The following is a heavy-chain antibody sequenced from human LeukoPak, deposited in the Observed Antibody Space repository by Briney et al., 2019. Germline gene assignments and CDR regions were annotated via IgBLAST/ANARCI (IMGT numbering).Heavy chain of an antibody. V-gene: IGHV1-2*02. CDR3: ARLGIYGSGSQTTYYYYYGMDV. CDR2: INPNSGGT. CDR1: VYTFTGYY. J-gene: IGHJ6*02. Sequence: ASVKVSCKASVYTFTGYYMHGVRQAPGQGLEWMGWINPNSGGTNYAQKFQGRVTMTRDTSISTAYMELSRLRSDDTAVYYCARLGIYGSGSQTTYYYYYGMDVWGQGTTVTVSS. D-gene: IGHD3-10*01.